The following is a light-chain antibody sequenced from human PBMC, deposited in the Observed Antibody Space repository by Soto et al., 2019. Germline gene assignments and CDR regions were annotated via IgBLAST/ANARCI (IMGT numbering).Light chain of an antibody. V-gene: IGKV1-13*02. CDR3: QQYNTFWT. CDR1: QGISSY. CDR2: DAS. Sequence: AIQLTQSPSPLSASVGDRVTITCRASQGISSYLAWYQQKPGKAPKLLIYDASSLESGVPSRVSGSGSGTEFTLTISSLQPDDFATYYCQQYNTFWTFGPGTKGDIK. J-gene: IGKJ1*01.